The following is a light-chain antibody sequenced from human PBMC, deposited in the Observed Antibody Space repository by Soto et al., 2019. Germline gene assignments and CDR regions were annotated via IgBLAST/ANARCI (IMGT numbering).Light chain of an antibody. CDR3: QQRSNWPYN. Sequence: EMVLTQSPATLSLSPGERATLSFRASQSVSSYLAWYQQKPGQAPRLLIYDASNSATGIPARFSGSGSGSDFTLTISSLEPEDFAVYYCQQRSNWPYNFGQGTKLESK. CDR1: QSVSSY. CDR2: DAS. J-gene: IGKJ2*01. V-gene: IGKV3-11*01.